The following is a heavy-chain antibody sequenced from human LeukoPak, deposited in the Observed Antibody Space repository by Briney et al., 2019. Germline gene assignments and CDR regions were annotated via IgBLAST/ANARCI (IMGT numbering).Heavy chain of an antibody. CDR2: IYHSGST. D-gene: IGHD4-17*01. Sequence: NASETLSLTCTVSGYSISSGYYWGWIRQPSGKGLEWIGSIYHSGSTYYNPSLKSRITISLDTSKNQLSLKLSSVTAADTAVYYCARQPAVTTSTNWYFDLWGRGTLVTVSS. CDR1: GYSISSGYY. J-gene: IGHJ2*01. CDR3: ARQPAVTTSTNWYFDL. V-gene: IGHV4-38-2*02.